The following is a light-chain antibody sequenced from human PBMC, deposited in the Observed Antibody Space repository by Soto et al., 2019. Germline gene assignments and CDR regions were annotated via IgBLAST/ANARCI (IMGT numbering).Light chain of an antibody. V-gene: IGLV1-47*02. J-gene: IGLJ2*01. CDR3: AAWDDSLSGVV. CDR1: SSNIGSNY. CDR2: TNN. Sequence: QSVLTQPPSASGTPGQRVTISCSGSSSNIGSNYVYWYQQLPGTAPKLLSYTNNQRPSGVPDRFSGDKSGTSASLAISGLRSEDEADYYCAAWDDSLSGVVFGGGTKLTV.